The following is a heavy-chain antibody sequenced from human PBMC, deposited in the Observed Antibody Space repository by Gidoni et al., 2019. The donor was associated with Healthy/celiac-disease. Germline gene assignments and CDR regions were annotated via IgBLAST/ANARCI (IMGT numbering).Heavy chain of an antibody. J-gene: IGHJ4*02. V-gene: IGHV4-39*01. CDR2: IYYSGST. D-gene: IGHD3-10*01. CDR3: ASLTMVRGVISYYFDY. Sequence: QLQLQESGPGLVKPSETLSLTCTVSGGSITSSSYYWGWIRQPPGKGLEWIGSIYYSGSTCYNPSLKSRVTISVDTSKNQFSLKPSSVTAADTAVYYCASLTMVRGVISYYFDYWGQGTLVTVSS. CDR1: GGSITSSSYY.